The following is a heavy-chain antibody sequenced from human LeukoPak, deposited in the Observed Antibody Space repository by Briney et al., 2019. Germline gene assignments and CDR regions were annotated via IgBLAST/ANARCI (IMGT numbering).Heavy chain of an antibody. J-gene: IGHJ4*02. V-gene: IGHV1-69*05. Sequence: SVKVSCKASGGTFSSYAISWVRQAPGQGLEWMGGIIPIFGTANYTQKFQGRVTITTDESTSTAYMELSSLRSEDTAVYYCAWGVVRGVIITFDYWGQGTLVTVSS. D-gene: IGHD3-10*01. CDR3: AWGVVRGVIITFDY. CDR2: IIPIFGTA. CDR1: GGTFSSYA.